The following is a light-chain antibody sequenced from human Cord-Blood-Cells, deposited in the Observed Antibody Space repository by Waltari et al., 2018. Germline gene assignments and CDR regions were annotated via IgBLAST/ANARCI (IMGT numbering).Light chain of an antibody. V-gene: IGKV3-20*01. Sequence: SSRASGYGSRDYLAAYQQKPSQAPRVLIYGESSRATGIPDRFSGSVSGTDFTLTISRLEPKDFAVYYCQQYGSSPPLTFGGGTKVEIK. CDR2: GES. J-gene: IGKJ4*01. CDR1: GYGSRDY. CDR3: QQYGSSPPLT.